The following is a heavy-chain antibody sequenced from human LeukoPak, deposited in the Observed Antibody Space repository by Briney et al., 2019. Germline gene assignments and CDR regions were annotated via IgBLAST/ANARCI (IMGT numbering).Heavy chain of an antibody. CDR3: AREGETTDQLNY. D-gene: IGHD2-2*01. J-gene: IGHJ4*02. CDR2: ISAYNGNT. CDR1: GYTFTTYG. Sequence: ASVKVSCKASGYTFTTYGINWVRQAPGQGLQWMGWISAYNGNTSYAQKLQGRVTMTTDTSTSTAYMELRSLRSDDTAVYYCAREGETTDQLNYWGQGTLVTVSS. V-gene: IGHV1-18*01.